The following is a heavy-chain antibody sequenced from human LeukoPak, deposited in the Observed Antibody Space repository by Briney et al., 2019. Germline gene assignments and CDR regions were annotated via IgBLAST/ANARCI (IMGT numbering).Heavy chain of an antibody. Sequence: ASVKVSCKVSGYTLTELSMHWVRQAPGKGLEWMGGFDPEDGETIYAQKFQGRATMTEDTSTDTAYMELGSLRSEDTAVYYCATAPVGSNYYYMDVWGKGTTVTISS. CDR3: ATAPVGSNYYYMDV. J-gene: IGHJ6*03. CDR1: GYTLTELS. V-gene: IGHV1-24*01. CDR2: FDPEDGET. D-gene: IGHD2-2*01.